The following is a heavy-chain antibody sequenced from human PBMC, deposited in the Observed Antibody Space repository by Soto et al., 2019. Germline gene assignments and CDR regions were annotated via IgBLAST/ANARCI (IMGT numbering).Heavy chain of an antibody. CDR1: GGSISGSY. V-gene: IGHV4-59*01. Sequence: LSLTCSVSGGSISGSYWSWIRQSPGKGLEWLGYVYYTGSTNYSPSLRSRVSISVDTSKNEFSLRLSSVTAADTAVYFCARSVAVPGAHIDYWGQGTQVTVS. CDR3: ARSVAVPGAHIDY. J-gene: IGHJ4*02. CDR2: VYYTGST. D-gene: IGHD6-19*01.